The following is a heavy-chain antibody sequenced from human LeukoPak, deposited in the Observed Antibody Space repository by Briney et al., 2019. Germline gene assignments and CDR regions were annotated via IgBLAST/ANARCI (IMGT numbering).Heavy chain of an antibody. Sequence: GGSLRLSCAASGFTFGHYWMNWVRLAPGKGLAWVANIREDGSDDTYVDSVKGRFTISRDNAKNSLFLQMNNLRAEDTAVYYCARGDGYYFGSWGQGTLVTVSS. V-gene: IGHV3-7*03. CDR2: IREDGSDD. CDR1: GFTFGHYW. CDR3: ARGDGYYFGS. J-gene: IGHJ4*02.